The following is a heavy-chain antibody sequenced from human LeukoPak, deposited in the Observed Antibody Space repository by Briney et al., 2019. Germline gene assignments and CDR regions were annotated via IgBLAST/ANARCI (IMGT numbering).Heavy chain of an antibody. Sequence: PSETLSLTCAVYGGSFSGYYWSWIRQPPGQGLDWIGSIFYTGSTYYNPSLTSRVTISVDTSKTQFSLRLRSVTAADTAVYYCARLIFYGSASYPDYWGQGTLVTVSS. J-gene: IGHJ4*02. V-gene: IGHV4-34*12. CDR3: ARLIFYGSASYPDY. CDR1: GGSFSGYY. CDR2: IFYTGST. D-gene: IGHD3-10*01.